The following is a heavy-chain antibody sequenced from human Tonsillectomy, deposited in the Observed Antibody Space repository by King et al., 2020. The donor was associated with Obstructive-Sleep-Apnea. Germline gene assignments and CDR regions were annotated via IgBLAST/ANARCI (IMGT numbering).Heavy chain of an antibody. CDR2: IKSKTDGGAT. Sequence: QLGESGGGLVKPGGSLGLSCAASGFTFSNAWMNWVRQAPGKGLEGVGRIKSKTDGGATHYAAPATGRFTISKGDSKNPLDLKMHSLKTADTAVYYCNTGDGSSTSCPGPYYYYGMDVWGQGTTVTVSS. V-gene: IGHV3-15*01. J-gene: IGHJ6*02. CDR3: NTGDGSSTSCPGPYYYYGMDV. CDR1: GFTFSNAW. D-gene: IGHD2-2*01.